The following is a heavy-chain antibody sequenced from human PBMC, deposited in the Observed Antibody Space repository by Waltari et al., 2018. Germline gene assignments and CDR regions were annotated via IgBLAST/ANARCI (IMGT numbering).Heavy chain of an antibody. V-gene: IGHV3-7*04. CDR2: KNKDGSGE. CDR3: QRGDY. J-gene: IGHJ4*02. CDR1: GFNLSNFW. Sequence: EVQLVESGGGLVQPGGSLRLSCAASGFNLSNFWPSWARQAPGKGLEWVSNKNKDGSGEYYVASVKCRFISSRDNAKNSPYLQMNSLRAEDTAVYYCQRGDYWGQGTLVTVSS.